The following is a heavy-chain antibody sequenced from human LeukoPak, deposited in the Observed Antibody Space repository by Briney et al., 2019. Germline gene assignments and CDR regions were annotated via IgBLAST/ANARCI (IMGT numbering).Heavy chain of an antibody. Sequence: GGSLRLSCAASGFTFSSYWMHWVRQAPGKGLVWVSRINSDGSSTSYADSVKGRFTISRDNAKNPLSLQMNSLSAEDTAVYYCARVIGVAGAYWGQGTLVTVSS. CDR2: INSDGSST. CDR3: ARVIGVAGAY. D-gene: IGHD6-19*01. J-gene: IGHJ4*02. CDR1: GFTFSSYW. V-gene: IGHV3-74*01.